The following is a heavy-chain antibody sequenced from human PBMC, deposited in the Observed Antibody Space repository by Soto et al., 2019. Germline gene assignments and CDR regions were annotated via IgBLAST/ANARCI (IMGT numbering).Heavy chain of an antibody. Sequence: SVAYGYIRSISYYRSSKNKPPGKGLEWIGSIYYSGSTYYNPSLKSRVTISVDTSKNQFSLKLSSVTAADTAVYFCADHSGVAAENWFDPWGQGTPVTVSS. J-gene: IGHJ5*02. CDR3: ADHSGVAAENWFDP. V-gene: IGHV4-39*01. D-gene: IGHD6-19*01. CDR2: IYYSGST. CDR1: YGYIRSISYY.